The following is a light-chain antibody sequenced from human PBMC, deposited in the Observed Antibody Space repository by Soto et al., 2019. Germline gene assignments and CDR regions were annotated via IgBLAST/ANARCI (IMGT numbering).Light chain of an antibody. CDR1: SSDVGGYNY. CDR2: DVS. CDR3: SSYTTSSTYV. V-gene: IGLV2-14*01. Sequence: QSALTQPASVSGSPGQSIANSCTGTSSDVGGYNYVSWYQQHPGKAPKLMIYDVSNRPSGVSDRFSGSKSGNTASLTISGLQAEDEADYYCSSYTTSSTYVFGTGTKVTV. J-gene: IGLJ1*01.